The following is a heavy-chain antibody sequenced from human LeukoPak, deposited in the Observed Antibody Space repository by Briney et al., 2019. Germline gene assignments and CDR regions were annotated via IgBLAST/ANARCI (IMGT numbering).Heavy chain of an antibody. Sequence: HPGGSLRLSCADSGFTFSTHAMGWVRQSPGKGLEWVSSIKGGGGDPFYADSVKGRVTISRDNSKNTLFLQLNSLRAEDLAVYYCAKGGHDFNPFYWWGQGTLVTVSS. D-gene: IGHD2-21*02. V-gene: IGHV3-23*01. J-gene: IGHJ4*02. CDR3: AKGGHDFNPFYW. CDR1: GFTFSTHA. CDR2: IKGGGGDP.